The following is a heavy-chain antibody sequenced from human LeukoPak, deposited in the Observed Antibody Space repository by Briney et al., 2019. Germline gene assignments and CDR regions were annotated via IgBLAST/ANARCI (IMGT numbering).Heavy chain of an antibody. V-gene: IGHV3-15*01. CDR3: TTDKFSSGWYGGFDS. CDR1: GLTVGNAW. D-gene: IGHD6-19*01. Sequence: KSGGSLRLSCAASGLTVGNAWMSWVRQAPGKGLEWVGRIKSNSAGGATDFAAPVKGRFAMSRDNSKNILFLQMNSLESEDTGMYYCTTDKFSSGWYGGFDSWGQGTLVTVSS. J-gene: IGHJ4*02. CDR2: IKSNSAGGAT.